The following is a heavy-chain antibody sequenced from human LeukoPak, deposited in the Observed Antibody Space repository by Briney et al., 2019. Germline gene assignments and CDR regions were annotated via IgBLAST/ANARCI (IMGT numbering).Heavy chain of an antibody. V-gene: IGHV1-18*01. CDR1: GGTFSSYA. J-gene: IGHJ5*02. Sequence: ASVKVSCKASGGTFSSYAISWVRQAPGQGLEWMGWISAYNGNTNYAQKLQGRVTMTTDTSTSTAYMELRSLRSDDTAVYYCARKATLWFGEFFDPWGQGTLVTVSS. CDR2: ISAYNGNT. CDR3: ARKATLWFGEFFDP. D-gene: IGHD3-10*01.